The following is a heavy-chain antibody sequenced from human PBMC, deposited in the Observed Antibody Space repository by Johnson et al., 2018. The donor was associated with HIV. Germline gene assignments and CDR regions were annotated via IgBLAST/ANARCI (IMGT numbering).Heavy chain of an antibody. CDR2: ISSSGSTI. J-gene: IGHJ3*02. CDR3: ARDTYYYDSSGYLDAFDI. V-gene: IGHV3-11*04. Sequence: QVQLVDSGGGLVRPGGSLRLSCAASGFIFSDYYMSWIRQAPGRGLDWVSYISSSGSTIYYADSVKGRFTISRDNAKNSLYLQMNSLRAEDTAGYYCARDTYYYDSSGYLDAFDIWGQWTMVNVSS. D-gene: IGHD3-22*01. CDR1: GFIFSDYY.